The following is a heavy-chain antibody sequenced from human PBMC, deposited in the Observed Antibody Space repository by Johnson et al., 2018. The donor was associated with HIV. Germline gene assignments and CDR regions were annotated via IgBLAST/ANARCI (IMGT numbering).Heavy chain of an antibody. CDR1: GFTFDDYA. J-gene: IGHJ3*02. CDR2: ISWNSGSI. CDR3: ARVSRLGDIAVLSDAFDI. V-gene: IGHV3-9*01. Sequence: VQLVESGGGLVQPGRSLRLSCAASGFTFDDYAMHWVRQAPGKGLEWVSGISWNSGSIGYADSVKGRFTISRDDSKNTLYLQMNSLRAEDTALYYCARVSRLGDIAVLSDAFDIWGQGTMVTVSS. D-gene: IGHD6-19*01.